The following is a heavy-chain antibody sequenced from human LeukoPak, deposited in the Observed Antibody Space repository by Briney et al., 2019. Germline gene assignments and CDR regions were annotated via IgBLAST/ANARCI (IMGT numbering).Heavy chain of an antibody. CDR1: GFIFSDYS. CDR3: ARDNNWGFDY. CDR2: IRGSASGLGSGM. J-gene: IGHJ4*02. V-gene: IGHV3-48*04. D-gene: IGHD7-27*01. Sequence: GGSLRLSCAASGFIFSDYSMNWVRQAPGKGLEWVSNIRGSASGLGSGMYYADSVKGRFTISRDDAKNSLYLQMSSPRAEDTAFYYCARDNNWGFDYWGQGALVTVPS.